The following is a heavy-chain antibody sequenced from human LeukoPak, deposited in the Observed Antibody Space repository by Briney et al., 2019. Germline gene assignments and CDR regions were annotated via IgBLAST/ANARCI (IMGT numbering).Heavy chain of an antibody. CDR2: IKEDGSEK. Sequence: GGSLRLSCAASGFTFRSHWMSWVRQAPGKGLEWVANIKEDGSEKYYVDSVKGRFTISRDNAKNSLYLQMNSLRAEDTAVYYCAREEGGGGTSPYDFWGQGTLVTVSS. V-gene: IGHV3-7*05. D-gene: IGHD4-23*01. J-gene: IGHJ4*02. CDR1: GFTFRSHW. CDR3: AREEGGGGTSPYDF.